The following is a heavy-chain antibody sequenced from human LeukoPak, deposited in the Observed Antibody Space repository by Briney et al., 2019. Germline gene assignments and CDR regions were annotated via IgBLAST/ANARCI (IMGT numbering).Heavy chain of an antibody. CDR1: GFTFSSYW. J-gene: IGHJ4*02. CDR3: ARWYDYVWGSYRNIPLDY. D-gene: IGHD3-16*02. Sequence: GGSLRLSCAASGFTFSSYWMSWARQAPGKGLEWVANVNQDGSEKYYVDSVKGRFTISRDNAKNSLYLQMNSLRAEDTAVYYCARWYDYVWGSYRNIPLDYWGQGTLVTVSS. CDR2: VNQDGSEK. V-gene: IGHV3-7*01.